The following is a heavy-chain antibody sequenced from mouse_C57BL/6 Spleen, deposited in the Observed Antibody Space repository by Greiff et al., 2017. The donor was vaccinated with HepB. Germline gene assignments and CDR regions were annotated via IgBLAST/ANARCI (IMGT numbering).Heavy chain of an antibody. CDR3: ARSGDYDLFAY. CDR2: IYPGDGDT. Sequence: VQLQQSGPELVKPGASVKISCKASGYAFSSSWMNWVKQRPGKGLEWIGRIYPGDGDTNYNGKFKGKATLTADKSSSTAYMQLSSLTSEDSAVYFCARSGDYDLFAYWGQGTLVTVSA. CDR1: GYAFSSSW. D-gene: IGHD2-4*01. J-gene: IGHJ3*01. V-gene: IGHV1-82*01.